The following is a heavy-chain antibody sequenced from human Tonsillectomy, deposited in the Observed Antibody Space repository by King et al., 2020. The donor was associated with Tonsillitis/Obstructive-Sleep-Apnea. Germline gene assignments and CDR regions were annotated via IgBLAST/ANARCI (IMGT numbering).Heavy chain of an antibody. CDR3: AGDQEYGSGSYFHYYYYMDV. CDR1: GFTVSSNY. J-gene: IGHJ6*03. Sequence: VQLVESGGGLIQPGGSLRLSCAASGFTVSSNYMSWVRQAPGKGLEWVSVIYSGGSTYYADSVKGRFTITRDNSKNTLYLQMNSLRAEETAVYYCAGDQEYGSGSYFHYYYYMDVWGKGTTVTVSS. V-gene: IGHV3-53*01. CDR2: IYSGGST. D-gene: IGHD3-10*01.